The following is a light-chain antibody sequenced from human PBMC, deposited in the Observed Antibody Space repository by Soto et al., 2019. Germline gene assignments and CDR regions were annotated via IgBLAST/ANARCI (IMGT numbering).Light chain of an antibody. J-gene: IGLJ2*01. CDR2: DDS. CDR3: QVWDSSSDHLV. CDR1: NIGSKS. V-gene: IGLV3-21*02. Sequence: SYELTQPPSMSVAPGQTARITCGGTNIGSKSVHWYQQKPDQAPVLVVYDDSDRPSGIPERFSGSNSGNTATLTISRVEAGDEADYYCQVWDSSSDHLVFGGGTQLTVL.